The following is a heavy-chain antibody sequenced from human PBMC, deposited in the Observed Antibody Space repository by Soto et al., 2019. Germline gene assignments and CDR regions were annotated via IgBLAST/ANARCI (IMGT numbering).Heavy chain of an antibody. CDR2: INPSGGST. J-gene: IGHJ4*02. CDR1: GYTFTRYY. V-gene: IGHV1-46*01. D-gene: IGHD1-7*01. Sequence: ASVKVSCKASGYTFTRYYMHWVRQAPGQGLEWLGIINPSGGSTSYAQRFQGRVTMTRDTSTSTVYMELSSLRSEDTAVYYGARDSNWNYWGVLDYWGQGTLVTVSS. CDR3: ARDSNWNYWGVLDY.